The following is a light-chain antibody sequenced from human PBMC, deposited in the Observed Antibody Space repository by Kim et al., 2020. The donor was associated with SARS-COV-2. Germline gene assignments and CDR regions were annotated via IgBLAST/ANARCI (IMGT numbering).Light chain of an antibody. CDR1: RSDVGGYNY. V-gene: IGLV2-14*03. J-gene: IGLJ3*02. Sequence: GQSITISCTGTRSDVGGYNYVSWYQQHPGKAPKLMIYDVSNRPSGVSNRFSGSKSGNTASLTISGLQAEDEADYYCSSYTSSSTGVFGGGTKLTVL. CDR3: SSYTSSSTGV. CDR2: DVS.